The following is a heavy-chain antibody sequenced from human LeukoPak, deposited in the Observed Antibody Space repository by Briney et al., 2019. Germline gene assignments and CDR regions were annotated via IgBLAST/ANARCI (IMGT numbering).Heavy chain of an antibody. Sequence: SETLSLTCAVYGGSFSGYYWSWIRQPPEKGLEWIGEINHSGSTNYNPSLKSRVTISVDTSKNQFSLKLSSVTAADTAVYYCARPVKGYCSSTSCYHPFDIWGQGTMVTVSS. CDR1: GGSFSGYY. CDR2: INHSGST. D-gene: IGHD2-2*01. CDR3: ARPVKGYCSSTSCYHPFDI. J-gene: IGHJ3*02. V-gene: IGHV4-34*01.